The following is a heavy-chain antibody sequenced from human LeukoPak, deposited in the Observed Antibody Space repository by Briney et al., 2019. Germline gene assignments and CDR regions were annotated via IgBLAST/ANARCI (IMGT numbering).Heavy chain of an antibody. CDR2: ISSSSSYI. CDR3: ARDPNGDYIGTFDM. J-gene: IGHJ3*02. CDR1: GFTFSSYS. D-gene: IGHD4-17*01. Sequence: GGSLRLSCAASGFTFSSYSMNWVRQAPGKGLEWVSSISSSSSYIYYADSVQGRFAISRDNSKNVLYLQMNSLRAEDTAVYFCARDPNGDYIGTFDMWGRGTMVSVSS. V-gene: IGHV3-21*04.